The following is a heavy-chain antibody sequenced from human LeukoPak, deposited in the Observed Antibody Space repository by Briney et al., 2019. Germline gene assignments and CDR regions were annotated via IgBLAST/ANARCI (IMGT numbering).Heavy chain of an antibody. V-gene: IGHV4-59*12. D-gene: IGHD6-13*01. CDR3: ARDRQQLVPSYYYYGMDV. Sequence: SETLSLTCTVSGGSISSYYWSWIRQPPGKGLEWIGYIYYSGSTYYNPSLKSRVTISVDTSKNQFSLKLSSVTAADTAVYYCARDRQQLVPSYYYYGMDVWGQGTTVTVSS. J-gene: IGHJ6*02. CDR2: IYYSGST. CDR1: GGSISSYY.